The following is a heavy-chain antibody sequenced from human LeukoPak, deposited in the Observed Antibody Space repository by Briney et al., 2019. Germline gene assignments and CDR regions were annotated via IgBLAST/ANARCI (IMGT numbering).Heavy chain of an antibody. CDR3: ARESGYSYGIGAGTPYGMDV. CDR2: INPSGGST. CDR1: GYTFTSYY. D-gene: IGHD5-18*01. J-gene: IGHJ6*02. Sequence: ASVKLSCKASGYTFTSYYMHWVRQAPGQRLEWMGIINPSGGSTSYAQKFQGRVTMTRDTSTSTVYMELSSLRSEDTAVYYCARESGYSYGIGAGTPYGMDVWGQGTTVTVSS. V-gene: IGHV1-46*01.